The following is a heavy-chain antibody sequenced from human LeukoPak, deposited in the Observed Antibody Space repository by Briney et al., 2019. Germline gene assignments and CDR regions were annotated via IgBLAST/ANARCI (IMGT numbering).Heavy chain of an antibody. Sequence: PSETLSPTCTVSGGSISSYYWSWIRQPPGKGLEWIGYIYDSGNTNYNPSLKSRVTISVDTSKNQFSLKVRSVTAADTAVYYCAKGEGDYWGQGTLVTVSS. D-gene: IGHD2-21*01. CDR2: IYDSGNT. CDR1: GGSISSYY. J-gene: IGHJ4*02. V-gene: IGHV4-59*01. CDR3: AKGEGDY.